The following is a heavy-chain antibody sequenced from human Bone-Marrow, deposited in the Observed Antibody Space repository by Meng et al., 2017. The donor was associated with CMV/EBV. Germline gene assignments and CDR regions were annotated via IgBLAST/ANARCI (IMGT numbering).Heavy chain of an antibody. Sequence: GYCSGYYWTWIRQPPAKGLEWIGEINHTGRANSSPSLKSRVTISVDRSKNQFSLKVTSVTAADTAVYYCARAYCTTNSCYTYYFDSWGQGTLVTVSS. D-gene: IGHD2-8*01. J-gene: IGHJ4*02. V-gene: IGHV4-34*01. CDR2: INHTGRA. CDR1: GYCSGYY. CDR3: ARAYCTTNSCYTYYFDS.